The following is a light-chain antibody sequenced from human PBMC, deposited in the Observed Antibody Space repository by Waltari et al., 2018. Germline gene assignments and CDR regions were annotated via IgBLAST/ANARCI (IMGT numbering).Light chain of an antibody. V-gene: IGLV7-43*01. Sequence: QTVVTQEPSLTVSPGGTVTLTCASSTGAVTSGYYPNWFQQKPGQTPRALIYRTSNKNSWSPARFSGSLLGGKAALTLSGVQPEDEADYYCLLYYGGAQVFGGGTKLTVL. CDR1: TGAVTSGYY. J-gene: IGLJ2*01. CDR2: RTS. CDR3: LLYYGGAQV.